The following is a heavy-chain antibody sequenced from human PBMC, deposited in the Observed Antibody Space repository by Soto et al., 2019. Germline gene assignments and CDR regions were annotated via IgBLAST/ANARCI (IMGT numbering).Heavy chain of an antibody. CDR1: GFTFSSDS. CDR2: ISSSSSTI. D-gene: IGHD1-1*01. CDR3: ARSGDTSGNYAKYYFDY. J-gene: IGHJ4*02. Sequence: GGSLRLSCAASGFTFSSDSMNWVRQAPGKGLEWVSYISSSSSTIYYADSVKGRFTISRDNAKNSLYLQMNSLRAEDTAVYYCARSGDTSGNYAKYYFDYWGQGTLVTVSS. V-gene: IGHV3-48*04.